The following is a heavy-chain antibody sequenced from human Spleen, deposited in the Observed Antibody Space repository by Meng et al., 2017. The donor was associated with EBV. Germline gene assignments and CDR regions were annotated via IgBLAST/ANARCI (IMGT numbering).Heavy chain of an antibody. CDR1: GYKFITYG. CDR2: ISPYTGKT. Sequence: QVRLGQSGPEVKKPGASVKVSCKASGYKFITYGISWVRQAPGQGLEWMGWISPYTGKTNYAQKVQGRVTMTTDTSTSTAYMELKGLRSDDTAVYYCATDAEWLQLWYLAYWGQGTLVTVSS. D-gene: IGHD5-24*01. V-gene: IGHV1-18*01. J-gene: IGHJ4*01. CDR3: ATDAEWLQLWYLAY.